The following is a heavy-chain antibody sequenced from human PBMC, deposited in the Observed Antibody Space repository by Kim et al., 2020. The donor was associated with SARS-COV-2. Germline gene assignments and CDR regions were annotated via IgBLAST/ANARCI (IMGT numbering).Heavy chain of an antibody. D-gene: IGHD6-13*01. V-gene: IGHV3-15*01. Sequence: GGSLRLSCAASGFSVTNTWMNWVRQAPGKGLEWVVRITSVGATHFAAPVKGRFTISRDDSKNTLYLQMDSLETEDTGVYYCSWGVGIAGPGNYFDYWGQGTQVTVSS. CDR3: SWGVGIAGPGNYFDY. CDR1: GFSVTNTW. CDR2: ITSVGAT. J-gene: IGHJ4*02.